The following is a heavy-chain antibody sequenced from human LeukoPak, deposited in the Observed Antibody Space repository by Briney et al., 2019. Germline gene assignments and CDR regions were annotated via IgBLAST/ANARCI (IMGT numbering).Heavy chain of an antibody. J-gene: IGHJ4*01. V-gene: IGHV3-30*18. D-gene: IGHD5-12*01. Sequence: GGSLRVSCAASGFTFSSYVMHWVRQAPGKGLEWVAGISYDGTNKHYADSVKGRFTISRDNSKNTLFLQMNSLRPEDTAVHYCAKRGYSGYDLDYWGHGTLVTVSS. CDR3: AKRGYSGYDLDY. CDR2: ISYDGTNK. CDR1: GFTFSSYV.